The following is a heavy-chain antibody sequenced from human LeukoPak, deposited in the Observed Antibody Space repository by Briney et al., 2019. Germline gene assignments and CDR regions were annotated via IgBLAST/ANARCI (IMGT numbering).Heavy chain of an antibody. CDR2: TDRDGTTT. D-gene: IGHD3-10*01. J-gene: IGHJ4*02. CDR1: GFTFRSHW. CDR3: ARDRGYHAFDY. V-gene: IGHV3-74*01. Sequence: PGGSLRLSCEASGFTFRSHWMHWVRQIPGKGLVWVSRTDRDGTTTYYADSVKGRFTVSRDNAKGILYLQMNSLRAEDTAVYYCARDRGYHAFDYWGQGTLVTVSS.